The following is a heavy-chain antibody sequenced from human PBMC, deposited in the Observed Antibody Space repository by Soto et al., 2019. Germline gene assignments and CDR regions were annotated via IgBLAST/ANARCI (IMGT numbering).Heavy chain of an antibody. Sequence: HPGGSLRLSCAASGFKFSNYAMSWVRQAPGKGLEWVSLISATGGGTYYADSVKGRFTISRDNSHNTLYLQVHSLTAEDTAVYYCAKDRRERGNSAFYLDFWGQGAQVTVYS. CDR2: ISATGGGT. D-gene: IGHD1-1*01. CDR3: AKDRRERGNSAFYLDF. J-gene: IGHJ4*02. V-gene: IGHV3-23*01. CDR1: GFKFSNYA.